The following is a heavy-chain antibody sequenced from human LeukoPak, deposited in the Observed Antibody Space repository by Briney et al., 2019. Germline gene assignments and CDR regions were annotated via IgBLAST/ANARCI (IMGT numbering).Heavy chain of an antibody. CDR3: ARDGYSGNDGL. CDR1: AYTFTGYY. J-gene: IGHJ4*02. V-gene: IGHV1-2*02. CDR2: INPNSGGT. Sequence: CASVTVSCKASAYTFTGYYMHWVRQAPGQVLEWMGWINPNSGGTNYAQKFQGRVTMTRDTSISTAYMELSRLRSDDTAVYYCARDGYSGNDGLWGQGTLVTVSS. D-gene: IGHD5-12*01.